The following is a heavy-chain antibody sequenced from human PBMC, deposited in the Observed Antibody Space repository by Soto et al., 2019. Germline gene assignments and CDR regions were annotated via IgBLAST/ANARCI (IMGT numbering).Heavy chain of an antibody. Sequence: WTWLRQSPTNGLEWIGYFHFSGRTKYNPSIESRLTISADTSKNQISLTLSSVTAADTAVYYCARASGYSYGYDDFFDNWGQGTLANVSS. CDR2: FHFSGRT. D-gene: IGHD5-18*01. V-gene: IGHV4-59*01. CDR3: ARASGYSYGYDDFFDN. J-gene: IGHJ4*01.